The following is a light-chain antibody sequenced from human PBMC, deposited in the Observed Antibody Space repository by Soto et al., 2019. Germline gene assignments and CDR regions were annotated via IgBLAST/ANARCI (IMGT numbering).Light chain of an antibody. CDR3: QQSYSIPST. J-gene: IGKJ1*01. CDR1: QSISSY. CDR2: AAS. Sequence: DIQMTQSPSSLSASVGDRVTITCRASQSISSYLNWYQQKPGKAPKLLIYAASSLQSGVPSRFSGSGSGTDFTLTISSLQPEDFATYFCQQSYSIPSTFGQGTQVDIK. V-gene: IGKV1-39*01.